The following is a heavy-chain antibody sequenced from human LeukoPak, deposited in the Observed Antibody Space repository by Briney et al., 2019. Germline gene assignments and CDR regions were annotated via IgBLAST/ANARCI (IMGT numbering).Heavy chain of an antibody. CDR1: GGSISSYY. J-gene: IGHJ3*02. CDR2: INHSGST. V-gene: IGHV4-34*01. D-gene: IGHD6-6*01. CDR3: ARELFSSSVHDAFDI. Sequence: PSETLSLTCTVSGGSISSYYWSWIRQPPGKGLEWIGEINHSGSTNYNPSLKSRVTISVDTSKNQFSLKLSSVTAADTAVYYCARELFSSSVHDAFDIWGQGTMVTASS.